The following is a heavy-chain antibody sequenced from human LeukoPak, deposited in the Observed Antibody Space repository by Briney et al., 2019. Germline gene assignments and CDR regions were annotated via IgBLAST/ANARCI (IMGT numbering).Heavy chain of an antibody. CDR1: GGSISSYY. D-gene: IGHD6-13*01. CDR3: ARISAAAVEP. J-gene: IGHJ6*04. V-gene: IGHV4-59*01. Sequence: PSETLSLTCTVSGGSISSYYWGWIRQPPGKGLEYIAYIHYSGSTNYNPSLKSRVTISVDTSKNQFSLRLTSVTAADTAVYYCARISAAAVEPWGKGTTVTISS. CDR2: IHYSGST.